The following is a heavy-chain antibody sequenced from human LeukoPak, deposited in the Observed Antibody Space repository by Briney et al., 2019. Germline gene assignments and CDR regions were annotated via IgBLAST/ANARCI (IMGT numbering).Heavy chain of an antibody. V-gene: IGHV3-33*06. CDR2: IWSDGSNK. D-gene: IGHD6-19*01. CDR3: AKMAGIAVPDY. CDR1: GFTFSGYG. J-gene: IGHJ4*02. Sequence: GKSLRLSCATSGFTFSGYGMHWVRQAPGKGLEWVTVIWSDGSNKYYADSVKGRFTISRDNSKNTLYLQMNSLRAEDTAVYYCAKMAGIAVPDYWGQGTLVTVSS.